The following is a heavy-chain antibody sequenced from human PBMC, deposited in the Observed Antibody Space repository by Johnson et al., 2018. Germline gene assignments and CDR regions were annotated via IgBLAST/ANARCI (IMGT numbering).Heavy chain of an antibody. J-gene: IGHJ6*03. V-gene: IGHV3-23*04. D-gene: IGHD3-16*01. CDR3: AKQGGGEGYYYNYMEV. CDR1: GFTFSSYG. Sequence: VQLVQAGGGVVQPGRSLRLSCAASGFTFSSYGMHWVRQAPGKGLEWVSGISGYGGTTYYADSVKGRFTISRDNSKNTVSLQMNSLRAEDTAVNYCAKQGGGEGYYYNYMEVWGKGTTVTVSS. CDR2: ISGYGGTT.